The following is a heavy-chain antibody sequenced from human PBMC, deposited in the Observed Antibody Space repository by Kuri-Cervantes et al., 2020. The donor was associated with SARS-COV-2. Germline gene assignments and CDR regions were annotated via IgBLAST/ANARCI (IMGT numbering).Heavy chain of an antibody. CDR1: GGSISSSSYY. D-gene: IGHD3-3*01. V-gene: IGHV4-39*01. CDR3: ARQMMSSITIFGVVITRNWFDP. CDR2: IYYSGST. Sequence: SETLSLTCTVSGGSISSSSYYWGWIRQPPGKGLEWIGSIYYSGSTYYSPSLKSRVTISVDTSKSQFSLKLSSVTAADTAVYYCARQMMSSITIFGVVITRNWFDPWGQGTLVTVSS. J-gene: IGHJ5*02.